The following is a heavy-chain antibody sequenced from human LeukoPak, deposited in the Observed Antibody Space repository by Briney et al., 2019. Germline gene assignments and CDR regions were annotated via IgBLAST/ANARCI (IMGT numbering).Heavy chain of an antibody. D-gene: IGHD3-22*01. CDR1: GYTFTGYY. V-gene: IGHV1-2*02. Sequence: ASAKVSCKASGYTFTGYYMHWVRQAPGQGLEWMGWINPNSGGTNYAQKFQGRVTMTRDTSISTAYMELSRLRSDDTAVYYCARVLAYYYDSSGYFGGKKDAFDIWGQGTMVTVSS. CDR3: ARVLAYYYDSSGYFGGKKDAFDI. J-gene: IGHJ3*02. CDR2: INPNSGGT.